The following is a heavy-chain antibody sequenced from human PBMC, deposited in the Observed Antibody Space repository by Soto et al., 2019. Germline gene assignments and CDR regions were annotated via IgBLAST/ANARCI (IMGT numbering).Heavy chain of an antibody. V-gene: IGHV4-30-4*01. Sequence: PSETLSLTYTVSGGSISSGDYYWSWIRQPPGKGLEWIGYIYYSGSTYYNPSLKSRVTISVDTSKNQFSLKLSSVTAADTAVYYCARFYCTNGVCYFDYWGQGTLVTVSS. CDR1: GGSISSGDYY. CDR3: ARFYCTNGVCYFDY. J-gene: IGHJ4*02. D-gene: IGHD2-8*01. CDR2: IYYSGST.